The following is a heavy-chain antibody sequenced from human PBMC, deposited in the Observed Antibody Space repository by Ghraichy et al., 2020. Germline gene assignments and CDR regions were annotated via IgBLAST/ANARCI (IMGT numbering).Heavy chain of an antibody. CDR2: IYCSGST. J-gene: IGHJ4*02. Sequence: SETLSLTCTVSGGSIGSSDYYWVWIRQPPGKGLEWVGNIYCSGSTYYNPSLESRVTISVDTSQNQFSLKLSSATAADTAVYYCARHGVAVVADATGGFDYWGQGTPVTVSS. CDR1: GGSIGSSDYY. CDR3: ARHGVAVVADATGGFDY. V-gene: IGHV4-39*01. D-gene: IGHD2-15*01.